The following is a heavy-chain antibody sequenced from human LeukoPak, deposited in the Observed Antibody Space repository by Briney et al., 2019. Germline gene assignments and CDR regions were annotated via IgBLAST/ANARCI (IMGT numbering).Heavy chain of an antibody. CDR3: ARDGREQQLALTYYYYGMDV. CDR2: ISSSSSYI. V-gene: IGHV3-21*01. Sequence: GGSLRLSCAVSGFTFSSYSMNWVSQAQGKGLEWVSSISSSSSYIYYADSVKGRFTISRDNAKNSLYLQMNSLRAEDTAVYYCARDGREQQLALTYYYYGMDVWGQGTTVTVSS. J-gene: IGHJ6*02. CDR1: GFTFSSYS. D-gene: IGHD6-13*01.